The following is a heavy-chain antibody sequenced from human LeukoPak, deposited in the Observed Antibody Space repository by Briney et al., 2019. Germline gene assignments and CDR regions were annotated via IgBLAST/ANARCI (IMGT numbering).Heavy chain of an antibody. J-gene: IGHJ3*02. D-gene: IGHD3-10*01. CDR2: IYHSGST. CDR1: GGFISSSNW. V-gene: IGHV4-4*02. Sequence: SETLSLTCAVSGGFISSSNWWSWVRQPPGKGLEWIGEIYHSGSTNYNPSLKSRVTISVDKSKNQFSLKLSSVTAADTAVYYCARDRGEYYGSGSYYNDDAFDIWGQGTMVTVSS. CDR3: ARDRGEYYGSGSYYNDDAFDI.